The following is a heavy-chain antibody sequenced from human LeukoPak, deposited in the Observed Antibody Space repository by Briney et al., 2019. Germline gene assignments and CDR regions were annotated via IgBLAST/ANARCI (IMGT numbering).Heavy chain of an antibody. CDR2: ISYDGTIK. V-gene: IGHV3-30*18. D-gene: IGHD1-26*01. J-gene: IGHJ3*02. CDR3: AKDYLGASHTFDI. CDR1: GFTFSTYG. Sequence: PGTSLRLSCAASGFTFSTYGMHWVRQTPGKGLEWVAVISYDGTIKHYADPVKGRFTISRDNSKNTLYLQMSSLRGEDTAVCYCAKDYLGASHTFDIWGQGTMVTVSS.